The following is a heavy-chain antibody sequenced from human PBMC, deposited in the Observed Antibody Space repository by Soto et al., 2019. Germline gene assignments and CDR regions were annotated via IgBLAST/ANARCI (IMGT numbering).Heavy chain of an antibody. CDR2: IYHSGST. CDR1: GGSISSGGYS. V-gene: IGHV4-30-2*01. Sequence: SETLSLTCAVSGGSISSGGYSWSWIRQPPGKGLEWIGYIYHSGSTYYNPSLKSRVTISVDRSKNQFSLKLSSVTAADTAVYYCARETYYYDSSGYYGYGMDVWGQGTTVTVSS. CDR3: ARETYYYDSSGYYGYGMDV. D-gene: IGHD3-22*01. J-gene: IGHJ6*02.